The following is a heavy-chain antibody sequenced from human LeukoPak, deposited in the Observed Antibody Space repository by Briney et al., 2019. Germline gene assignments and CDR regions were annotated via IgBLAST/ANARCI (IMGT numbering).Heavy chain of an antibody. CDR3: ARGPGIAAAGTIDY. CDR1: GGSISSYY. CDR2: IYYSGST. V-gene: IGHV4-59*01. D-gene: IGHD6-13*01. J-gene: IGHJ4*02. Sequence: SESLSLTCTVSGGSISSYYWSWIRQPPGKGLEWIGYIYYSGSTNYNPSLKSRVTISVDTSKNQFSLKLSSVTAADTAVYYCARGPGIAAAGTIDYWGQGTLVTVSS.